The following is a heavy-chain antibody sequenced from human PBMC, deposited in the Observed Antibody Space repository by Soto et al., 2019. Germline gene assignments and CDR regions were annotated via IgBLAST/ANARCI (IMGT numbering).Heavy chain of an antibody. D-gene: IGHD5-18*01. J-gene: IGHJ4*02. CDR2: IHYSGVT. V-gene: IGHV4-59*08. Sequence: SETLSLTCTVSGVSFSSYYWSWIRQPPGKGLEWIGYIHYSGVTSYNPSLKRRVAISVETSKNQFSLKLSSVTAADTAVYYCASDSDGYLGFDYWGQGTLVTVSS. CDR1: GVSFSSYY. CDR3: ASDSDGYLGFDY.